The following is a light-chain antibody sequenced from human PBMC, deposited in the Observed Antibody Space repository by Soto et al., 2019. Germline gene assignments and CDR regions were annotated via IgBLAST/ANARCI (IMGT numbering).Light chain of an antibody. CDR1: QSLNSN. V-gene: IGKV3-20*01. J-gene: IGKJ1*01. CDR3: QQYGSAPWT. CDR2: GAS. Sequence: PGERATVSCRASQSLNSNLAWYQQKPGQAPRLLIYGASNRATGIPDRFSGSGSGTDFTLTISRLEPEDFAVYYCQQYGSAPWTFGQGTKVDI.